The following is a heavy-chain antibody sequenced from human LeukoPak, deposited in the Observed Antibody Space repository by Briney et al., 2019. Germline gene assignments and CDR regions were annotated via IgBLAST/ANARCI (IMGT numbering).Heavy chain of an antibody. J-gene: IGHJ4*02. D-gene: IGHD3-22*01. V-gene: IGHV3-74*01. CDR1: GFTFSTYW. CDR2: TNHDGSST. CDR3: ARDLFYDSSGYYASDS. Sequence: PGGSLRLSCAASGFTFSTYWMHWVRQAPGKGLVWVSRTNHDGSSTVYADSVKGRFTISRDNAKNTLYLQMNSLRAEDTAVYYCARDLFYDSSGYYASDSWGQGTLVTVSS.